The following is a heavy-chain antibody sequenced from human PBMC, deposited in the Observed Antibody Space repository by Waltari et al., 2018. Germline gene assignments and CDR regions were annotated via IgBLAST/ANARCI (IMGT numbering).Heavy chain of an antibody. Sequence: EVQLVQSGAEVKKPEESRRISCAGSGYSFTSHWSSWVRQMPGKGLEWVGRIDPSDSFRNYGPAFEGHVTISVDQSLRTAYLQWDSLKASDTAIYYCVRHRTTYPLEIDYWGQGTLVTVSS. CDR1: GYSFTSHW. CDR2: IDPSDSFR. D-gene: IGHD2-2*01. J-gene: IGHJ4*02. CDR3: VRHRTTYPLEIDY. V-gene: IGHV5-10-1*01.